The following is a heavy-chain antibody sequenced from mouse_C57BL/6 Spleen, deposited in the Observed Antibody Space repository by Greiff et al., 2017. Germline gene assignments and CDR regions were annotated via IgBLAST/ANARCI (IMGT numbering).Heavy chain of an antibody. CDR2: INHSSGYT. Sequence: VKLIASGAELAKPVASAKLTCKVSGYTSTSHWMHSVNQRPGEGLEWIGYINHSSGYTKYNQKSNDKATLTADKSYSTAYMQLSRLTYEDTTDYYWARSPVSMDDLGQGASVTVS. J-gene: IGHJ4*01. CDR1: GYTSTSHW. CDR3: ARSPVSMDD. V-gene: IGHV1-7*01.